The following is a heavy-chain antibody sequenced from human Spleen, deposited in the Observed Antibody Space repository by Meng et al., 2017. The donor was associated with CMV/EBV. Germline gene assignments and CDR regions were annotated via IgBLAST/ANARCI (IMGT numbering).Heavy chain of an antibody. CDR2: ISGSGGST. Sequence: GESLKISCAASGFTFSSYAMSWVRQAPGKGLEWVSAISGSGGSTYYADSVKGRFTTPRDNSKNTLYLQMNSLRAEDTAVYYCAKDIGIVPAANDYWGQGTLVTVSS. V-gene: IGHV3-23*01. D-gene: IGHD2-2*01. J-gene: IGHJ4*02. CDR1: GFTFSSYA. CDR3: AKDIGIVPAANDY.